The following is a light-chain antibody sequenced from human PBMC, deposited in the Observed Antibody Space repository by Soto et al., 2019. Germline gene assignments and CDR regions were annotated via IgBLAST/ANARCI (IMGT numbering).Light chain of an antibody. J-gene: IGKJ1*01. V-gene: IGKV1-5*01. CDR1: ESISEW. Sequence: PAPWAPCTPIRDRVSSESRASESISEWLAWYQQKPGRAPKVLISDASTLQSGVPSRFSGSGSGTEFTLTISSLQPDDFATYYCLQYSDYPWTFGQGTQVDIK. CDR2: DAS. CDR3: LQYSDYPWT.